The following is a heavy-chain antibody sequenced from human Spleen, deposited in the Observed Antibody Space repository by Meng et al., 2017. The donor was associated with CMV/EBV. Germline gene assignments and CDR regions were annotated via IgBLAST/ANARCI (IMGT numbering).Heavy chain of an antibody. CDR3: ARGNYYDKFDH. Sequence: ASVKVSCKASGYTFTSYDINWVRQATGQGLEWMGWMNPNSGNTGYAQKFQGRVTMTRDTSTSTVYMELSSLRSEDTAVYYCARGNYYDKFDHWGQGTLVTVSS. D-gene: IGHD3-22*01. J-gene: IGHJ4*02. CDR2: MNPNSGNT. V-gene: IGHV1-8*01. CDR1: GYTFTSYD.